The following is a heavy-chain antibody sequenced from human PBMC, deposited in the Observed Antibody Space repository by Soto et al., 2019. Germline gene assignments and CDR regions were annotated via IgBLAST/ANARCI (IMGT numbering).Heavy chain of an antibody. J-gene: IGHJ6*02. CDR1: GGTFSSYA. V-gene: IGHV1-69*01. Sequence: QVQLVQSGAEVQKPGSSVKVSCKASGGTFSSYAISWVRQAPGQGLAWMGGIIPIFGPANYAQKFQGRVTITADESTSSADMVLRSLRSEDSAAYYCARDCGRYNWHPRGGASYYYYVMDVWCQETTVTVSS. CDR2: IIPIFGPA. D-gene: IGHD1-20*01. CDR3: ARDCGRYNWHPRGGASYYYYVMDV.